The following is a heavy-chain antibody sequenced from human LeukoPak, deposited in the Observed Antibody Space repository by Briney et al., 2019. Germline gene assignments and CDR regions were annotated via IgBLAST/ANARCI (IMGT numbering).Heavy chain of an antibody. D-gene: IGHD6-19*01. J-gene: IGHJ4*02. CDR1: GGTFSSYA. CDR3: AIRRLYSSGWVGPDY. Sequence: SVKVSCKASGGTFSSYAISWVRQAPGQGLEWMGGIIPIFGTANYAQKFQGRVTITTDESTSTAYMELSSLRSEDTAVYYCAIRRLYSSGWVGPDYWGQGTLVTVSS. V-gene: IGHV1-69*05. CDR2: IIPIFGTA.